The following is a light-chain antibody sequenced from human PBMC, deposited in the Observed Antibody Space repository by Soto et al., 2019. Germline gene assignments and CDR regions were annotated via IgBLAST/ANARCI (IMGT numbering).Light chain of an antibody. CDR2: GTA. Sequence: EIVLTQSPGTLSLSPGERATLSCRASQSVSSSYLAWYQQKPGQAPRLLIYGTASRASGMPDRFSGSGSGTDFTRTISRLEPEDFAVYYCQQYGSSTWTFGQGTKVEIK. CDR3: QQYGSSTWT. J-gene: IGKJ1*01. CDR1: QSVSSSY. V-gene: IGKV3-20*01.